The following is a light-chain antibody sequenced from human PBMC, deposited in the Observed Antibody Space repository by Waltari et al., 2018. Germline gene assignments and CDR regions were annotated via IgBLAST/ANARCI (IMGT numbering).Light chain of an antibody. CDR3: QQYNDWPQT. V-gene: IGKV3-15*01. Sequence: EIVLTQSPATLSLSPGERATLSCRASQSVSSSLAWYQQKPGQAPRLLIYGASSRATDIPDRFSGSGSGTDSTLTISSLEPEDFAIYYCQQYNDWPQTFGQGTKVEIK. CDR2: GAS. J-gene: IGKJ1*01. CDR1: QSVSSS.